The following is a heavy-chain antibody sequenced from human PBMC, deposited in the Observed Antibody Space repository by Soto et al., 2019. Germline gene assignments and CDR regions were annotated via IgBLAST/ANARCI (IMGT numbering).Heavy chain of an antibody. CDR1: GFTFSSYT. J-gene: IGHJ5*01. D-gene: IGHD3-10*01. V-gene: IGHV3-21*01. Sequence: GGSLRLSCAASGFTFSSYTMNWVRQAPGKGLEWISSISSGSSYIYYAGSVKGRFTISRDNAKNSLFLQMNSLRADDTAVYHCARDILSGGAYPDSWGQGTKVTVSS. CDR3: ARDILSGGAYPDS. CDR2: ISSGSSYI.